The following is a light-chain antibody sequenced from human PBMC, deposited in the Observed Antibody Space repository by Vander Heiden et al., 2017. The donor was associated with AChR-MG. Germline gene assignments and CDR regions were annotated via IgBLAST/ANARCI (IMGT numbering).Light chain of an antibody. Sequence: QSVLTLPPSLTGTPGQRVTIPSDGNGFNIGAPYDVHWYQQLPGAAPKLHIFSNVNRPSGVPDRFSGSKSGSSASLAITGVQTEDEADYYCQSCDTTLSAWVFGGGTRLTVL. V-gene: IGLV1-40*01. CDR3: QSCDTTLSAWV. CDR2: SNV. CDR1: GFNIGAPYD. J-gene: IGLJ3*02.